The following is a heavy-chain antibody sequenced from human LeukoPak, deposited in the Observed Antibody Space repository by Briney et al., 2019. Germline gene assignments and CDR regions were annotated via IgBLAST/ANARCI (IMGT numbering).Heavy chain of an antibody. CDR3: ARDTAVAGPFRDFDY. J-gene: IGHJ4*02. CDR1: GYTFTSYG. V-gene: IGHV1-18*01. Sequence: ASVKVSCKASGYTFTSYGISWVRQAPGQGLEWMGWISAYNGNTNYAQKLQGRVTMTTDTSTSTAYMELRSLRSDDTAVYYCARDTAVAGPFRDFDYWGQGTLVTVSS. D-gene: IGHD6-19*01. CDR2: ISAYNGNT.